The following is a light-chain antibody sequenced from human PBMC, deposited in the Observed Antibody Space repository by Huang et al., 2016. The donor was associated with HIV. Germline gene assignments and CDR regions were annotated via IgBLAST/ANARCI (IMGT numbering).Light chain of an antibody. CDR3: QQSYSTFMYT. Sequence: DIQMTQSPSSLSASVGDRVTVTCRASQSISNYLNWYQQKPGKAPKLLIYAASSWQSGGPSRFSGSGSGTDFTLTISSLRPEDFATYYCQQSYSTFMYTFGQGTKLEIK. J-gene: IGKJ2*01. V-gene: IGKV1-39*01. CDR2: AAS. CDR1: QSISNY.